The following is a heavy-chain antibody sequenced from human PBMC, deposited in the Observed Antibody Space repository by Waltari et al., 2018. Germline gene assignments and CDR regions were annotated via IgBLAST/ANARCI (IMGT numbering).Heavy chain of an antibody. CDR2: IYYSGST. CDR1: GGPISSYY. J-gene: IGHJ6*03. D-gene: IGHD3-22*01. V-gene: IGHV4-59*01. CDR3: ARSTYGDTSGYYYYYMDV. Sequence: QVQLQESGPGLVKPSETLSLTCTVSGGPISSYYWRWIRQPPGKGLEWIGYIYYSGSTNSNPSLKSRVTISVDTSKNQFSLKLSSVTAADTAVYYCARSTYGDTSGYYYYYMDVWGKGTTVTVSS.